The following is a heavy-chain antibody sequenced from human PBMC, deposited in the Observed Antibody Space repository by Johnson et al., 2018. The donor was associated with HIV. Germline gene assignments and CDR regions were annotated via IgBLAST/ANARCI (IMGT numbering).Heavy chain of an antibody. CDR1: GFTFGAYC. V-gene: IGHV3-7*03. CDR2: IKRDGSDK. Sequence: VQLVESGGGLVQPGESLRLSCVASGFTFGAYCMTWVRQAPGNGLEWVATIKRDGSDKDYRDSVKGRFTISRDNGRNPLYLQMNSLRAEDTAVYYCARKGDAFDIWGQGTKVTVSS. CDR3: ARKGDAFDI. J-gene: IGHJ3*02.